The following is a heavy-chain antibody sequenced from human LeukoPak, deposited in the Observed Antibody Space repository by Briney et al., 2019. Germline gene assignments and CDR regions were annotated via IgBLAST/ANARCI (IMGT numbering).Heavy chain of an antibody. CDR2: ISYDGSNK. D-gene: IGHD2-15*01. V-gene: IGHV3-30-3*01. Sequence: GRSLRLSCAASGFTFSSYAMHWVRQAPGKGLESVAVISYDGSNKYYADSVKGRFTISRDNSKNTLYLQMNSLRAEDTAVYYCAREEVGPNYYYYGMDVWGQGTTVTVSS. J-gene: IGHJ6*02. CDR3: AREEVGPNYYYYGMDV. CDR1: GFTFSSYA.